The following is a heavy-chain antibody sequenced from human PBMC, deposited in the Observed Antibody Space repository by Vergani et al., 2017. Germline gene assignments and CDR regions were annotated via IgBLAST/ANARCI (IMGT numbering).Heavy chain of an antibody. Sequence: QAQLVQSGAEVKKPGASVKVSCRAPGHTFSNYYMYWVRQAPGLGLEWMGIINPNSGGTNYAQKFQGRVTMTRDTSISTAYMELSRLRSDDTAVYYCARALERGFDYWGQGTLVTVSS. J-gene: IGHJ4*02. V-gene: IGHV1-2*02. D-gene: IGHD1-1*01. CDR2: INPNSGGT. CDR3: ARALERGFDY. CDR1: GHTFSNYY.